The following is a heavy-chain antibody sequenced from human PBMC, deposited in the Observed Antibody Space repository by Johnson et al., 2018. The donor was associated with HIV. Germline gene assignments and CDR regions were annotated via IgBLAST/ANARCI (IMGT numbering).Heavy chain of an antibody. J-gene: IGHJ3*02. V-gene: IGHV3-30*18. CDR3: AKERGKRWLHPRDAFDI. CDR2: ISYDGSNK. Sequence: QVQLVESGGGVVQPGGSLRLSCTASGFTFSSFGMHWVRQAPGKGLEWVAVISYDGSNKYYADSVKGRFTISRDNSKNTLYLRMNSLRAEDTAVYLCAKERGKRWLHPRDAFDIWGQGTMVTVSS. CDR1: GFTFSSFG. D-gene: IGHD5-24*01.